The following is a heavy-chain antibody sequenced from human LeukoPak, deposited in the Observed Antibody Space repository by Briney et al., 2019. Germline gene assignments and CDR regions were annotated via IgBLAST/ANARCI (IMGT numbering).Heavy chain of an antibody. CDR2: ISGSGGST. Sequence: PGRSRSPACAETGFTLRGYAMSGVRQAPGKGLEGVSAISGSGGSTYFADSVKGRFTISRDNSKNTLYLQMNSLRAEDTAVYYCAKDYRISVGITFRAFDIWGQGTMVTVSS. CDR3: AKDYRISVGITFRAFDI. CDR1: GFTLRGYA. J-gene: IGHJ3*02. D-gene: IGHD3-16*01. V-gene: IGHV3-23*01.